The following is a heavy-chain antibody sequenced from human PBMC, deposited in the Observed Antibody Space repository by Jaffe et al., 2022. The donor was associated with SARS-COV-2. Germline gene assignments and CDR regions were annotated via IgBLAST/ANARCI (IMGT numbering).Heavy chain of an antibody. CDR1: GFTFSSYA. Sequence: QVQLVESGGGVVQPGRSLRLSCAASGFTFSSYAMHWVRQAPGKGLEWVAVISYDGSNKYYADSVKGRFTISRDNSKNTLYLQMNSLRAEDTAVYYCAGQGVGVPAAVSYYWGQGTLVTVSS. J-gene: IGHJ4*02. CDR2: ISYDGSNK. V-gene: IGHV3-30-3*01. CDR3: AGQGVGVPAAVSYY. D-gene: IGHD2-2*01.